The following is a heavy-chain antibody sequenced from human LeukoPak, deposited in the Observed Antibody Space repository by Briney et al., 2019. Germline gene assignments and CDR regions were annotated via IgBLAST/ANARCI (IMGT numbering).Heavy chain of an antibody. Sequence: TGRSLRLSCAASGFTFSSYAMSWVRQAPGKGLEWVSSISGGGSTYYVDSVKGRFTISRDISKSTLHLQMDSLRVEDTAVYYCAKGRNDYSNFVDYWGQGTLVTVSS. D-gene: IGHD4-11*01. CDR3: AKGRNDYSNFVDY. CDR2: ISGGGST. J-gene: IGHJ4*02. V-gene: IGHV3-23*01. CDR1: GFTFSSYA.